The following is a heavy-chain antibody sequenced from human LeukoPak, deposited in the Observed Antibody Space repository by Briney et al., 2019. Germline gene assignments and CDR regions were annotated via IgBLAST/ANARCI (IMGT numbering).Heavy chain of an antibody. CDR2: IHHSGGT. V-gene: IGHV4-30-4*01. CDR1: GGSISSDDHY. Sequence: SETLSLTCTVSGGSISSDDHYWGWIRQPPGKGLEWIGHIHHSGGTYSNPSLKGRVIISIDTSKNQFSLKLNSVSAADTAVYYCARGGGYGGIDWYFDLWGRGTLFTVSS. CDR3: ARGGGYGGIDWYFDL. J-gene: IGHJ2*01. D-gene: IGHD4-23*01.